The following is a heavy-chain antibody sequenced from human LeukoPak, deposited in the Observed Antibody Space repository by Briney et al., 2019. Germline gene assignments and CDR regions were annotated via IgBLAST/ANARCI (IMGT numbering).Heavy chain of an antibody. CDR3: AIMHGYYDGSGYWVQ. CDR2: ISPSGDRT. CDR1: GFTFGSYA. D-gene: IGHD3-22*01. V-gene: IGHV3-23*01. Sequence: GGSLRLSCAASGFTFGSYAMSWVRQAPGKGLEWVSFISPSGDRTSNADSVEGRFTISRDNPRNTLYLQMNSLRDEDAAVYYCAIMHGYYDGSGYWVQWGQGTLVTVSS. J-gene: IGHJ4*02.